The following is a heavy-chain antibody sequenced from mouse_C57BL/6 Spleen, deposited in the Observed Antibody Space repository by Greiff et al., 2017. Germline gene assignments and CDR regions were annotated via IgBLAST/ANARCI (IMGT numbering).Heavy chain of an antibody. J-gene: IGHJ2*01. V-gene: IGHV6-3*01. CDR1: GFTFSNYW. Sequence: EVKLMESGGGLVQPGGSMKLSCVASGFTFSNYWMNWVRQSPEKGLEWVAQIRLKSDNYATHYAESVKGRFTISRDDSKSSVYLQMNNLRAEDTGIYYCTSCLYYDYDVRYFDYWGQGTTLTVSS. D-gene: IGHD2-4*01. CDR3: TSCLYYDYDVRYFDY. CDR2: IRLKSDNYAT.